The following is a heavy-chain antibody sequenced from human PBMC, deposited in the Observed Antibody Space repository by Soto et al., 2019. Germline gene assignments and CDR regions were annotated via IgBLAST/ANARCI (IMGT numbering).Heavy chain of an antibody. V-gene: IGHV3-23*01. CDR2: ISGSGGST. J-gene: IGHJ4*02. CDR3: ASNTVTTLGVAY. Sequence: SCAASGFTFSSYAMSWVRQAPGKGLEWVSAISGSGGSTYYADSVKGRFTISRDNSKNTLYLQMNSLRAEDTAVYYCASNTVTTLGVAYWGQGTLVTVSS. CDR1: GFTFSSYA. D-gene: IGHD4-17*01.